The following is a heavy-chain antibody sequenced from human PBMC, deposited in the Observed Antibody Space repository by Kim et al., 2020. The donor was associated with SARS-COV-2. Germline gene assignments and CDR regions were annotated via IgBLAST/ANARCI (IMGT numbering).Heavy chain of an antibody. CDR3: ARGDLCGGDCYSGFDY. Sequence: YNPSLKSRVTISVDTSKNQFSLKLSSVTAADTAVYYCARGDLCGGDCYSGFDYWGQGTLVTVSS. D-gene: IGHD2-21*01. V-gene: IGHV4-30-2*05. J-gene: IGHJ4*02.